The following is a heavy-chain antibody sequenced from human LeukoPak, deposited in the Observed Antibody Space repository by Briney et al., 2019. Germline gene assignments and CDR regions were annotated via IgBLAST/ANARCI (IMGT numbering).Heavy chain of an antibody. D-gene: IGHD1-26*01. CDR3: AVSGSYPMYYFDY. J-gene: IGHJ4*02. CDR1: GFTFSSYS. CDR2: ISGSSSTI. V-gene: IGHV3-48*02. Sequence: PGGSLRLSCAASGFTFSSYSMNWVRQAPGKGLEWVSYISGSSSTIYYADSVKGRFTISRDNAKNSLYLQMNSLRDEDTAVYYCAVSGSYPMYYFDYWGQGTLVTVSS.